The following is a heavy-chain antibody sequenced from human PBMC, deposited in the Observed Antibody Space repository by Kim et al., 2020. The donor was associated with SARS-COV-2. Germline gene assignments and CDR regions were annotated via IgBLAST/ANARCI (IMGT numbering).Heavy chain of an antibody. D-gene: IGHD1-1*01. J-gene: IGHJ3*02. CDR3: TRVPGTTLAFLDAFD. Sequence: GGSLRLSCGASGFTFSDSAMHWVRQASGKGLEWVGRIRSKANGYATAYIESVRGRFTISRDDSRNTAYLQMNSLKTEDTAVYYCTRVPGTTLAFLDAFD. V-gene: IGHV3-73*01. CDR1: GFTFSDSA. CDR2: IRSKANGYAT.